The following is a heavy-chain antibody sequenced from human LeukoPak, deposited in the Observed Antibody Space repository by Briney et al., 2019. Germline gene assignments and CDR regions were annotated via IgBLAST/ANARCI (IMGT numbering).Heavy chain of an antibody. Sequence: GASGKVSCKASGGTFTSYAISWVRQAPGQGLDWMGGIIPIFGTANYAQKFQGRVTITADESTSTAYMELSSLRSEDTAVYYCARSSGAGDAFDIWGQGTMVTVSS. CDR1: GGTFTSYA. J-gene: IGHJ3*02. CDR2: IIPIFGTA. CDR3: ARSSGAGDAFDI. V-gene: IGHV1-69*13. D-gene: IGHD1-14*01.